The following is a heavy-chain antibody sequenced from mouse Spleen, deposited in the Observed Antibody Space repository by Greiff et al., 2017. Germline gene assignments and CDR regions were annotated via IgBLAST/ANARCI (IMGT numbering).Heavy chain of an antibody. CDR3: ARSSDYDFDY. V-gene: IGHV1-22*01. Sequence: EVQGVESGPELVKPGASVKMSCKASGYTFTDYNMHWVKQSHGKSLEWIGYINPNNGGTSYNQKFKGKATLTVNKSSSTAYMELRSLTSEDSAVYYCARSSDYDFDYWGQGTTLTVSS. D-gene: IGHD2-4*01. CDR1: GYTFTDYN. CDR2: INPNNGGT. J-gene: IGHJ2*01.